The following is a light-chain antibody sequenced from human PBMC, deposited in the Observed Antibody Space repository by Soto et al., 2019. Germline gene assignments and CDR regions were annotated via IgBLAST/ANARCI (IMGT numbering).Light chain of an antibody. J-gene: IGKJ1*01. Sequence: EVVLTQSPATLSVSPGXRATLSCRASQTVGSNLAWYQHKPGQAPRLLISGASTRATGVPARFGGSGSGTEFALTITGLQSEDFTVYFCQQYNTRPQTFGQGTKVDIK. CDR2: GAS. V-gene: IGKV3-15*01. CDR1: QTVGSN. CDR3: QQYNTRPQT.